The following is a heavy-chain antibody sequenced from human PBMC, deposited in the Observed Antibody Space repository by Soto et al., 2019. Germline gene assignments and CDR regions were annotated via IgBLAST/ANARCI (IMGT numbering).Heavy chain of an antibody. Sequence: GASVKVSCKASGYTFTSYYMHWVRQAPGQGLEWMGIINPSGGSTSYAQKFQGRVTMTRDTSTSTVYMELSSLRSEDTAVYYCARGIVVVPAAPRSDAFDIWGQGTMVTVSS. CDR2: INPSGGST. CDR1: GYTFTSYY. D-gene: IGHD2-2*01. CDR3: ARGIVVVPAAPRSDAFDI. V-gene: IGHV1-46*01. J-gene: IGHJ3*02.